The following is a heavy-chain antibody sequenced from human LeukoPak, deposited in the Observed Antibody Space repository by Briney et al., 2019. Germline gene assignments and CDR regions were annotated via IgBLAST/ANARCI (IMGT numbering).Heavy chain of an antibody. CDR3: ARDKGTSYLSSFDY. D-gene: IGHD6-6*01. Sequence: SETLSLTCTVSGGSISSSDYYWSWIWQPPGKGLEWIGYIYYSGSTNYNPSLKSRVTMSVDTSKNQFSLKLSSVTAADTAVYYCARDKGTSYLSSFDYWGQGTLVTVSS. CDR1: GGSISSSDYY. V-gene: IGHV4-61*08. CDR2: IYYSGST. J-gene: IGHJ4*02.